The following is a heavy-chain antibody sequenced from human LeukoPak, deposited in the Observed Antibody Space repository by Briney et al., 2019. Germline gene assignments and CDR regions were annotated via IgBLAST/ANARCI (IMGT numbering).Heavy chain of an antibody. CDR3: ARMSTVTSPFDY. CDR1: GGTFSSYT. J-gene: IGHJ4*02. D-gene: IGHD4-11*01. Sequence: ASVKVSCKASGGTFSSYTISWVQQAPGQGLEWMGRIIPILGIANYAQKFQGRVTITADKSTSTAYMELSSLRSEDTAVYYCARMSTVTSPFDYWGQGALVTVSS. V-gene: IGHV1-69*02. CDR2: IIPILGIA.